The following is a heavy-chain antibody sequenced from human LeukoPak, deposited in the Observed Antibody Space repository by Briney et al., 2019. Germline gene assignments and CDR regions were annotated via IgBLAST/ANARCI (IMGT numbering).Heavy chain of an antibody. Sequence: GGSLRLSCAASGFTFSSYAMSWVRQAPGKGLEWVSAISSSGGSTYHADSVKGRFTISRDNSKNTLYLQMNSLRAEDTAAYYCAKAVGYSGYQSFDYWGQGTLVTVSS. V-gene: IGHV3-23*01. CDR2: ISSSGGST. D-gene: IGHD5-12*01. CDR1: GFTFSSYA. CDR3: AKAVGYSGYQSFDY. J-gene: IGHJ4*02.